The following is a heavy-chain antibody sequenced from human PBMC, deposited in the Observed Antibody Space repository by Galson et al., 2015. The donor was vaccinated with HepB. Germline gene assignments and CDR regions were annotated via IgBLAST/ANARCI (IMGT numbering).Heavy chain of an antibody. CDR1: GYTFTSYG. CDR3: ARDGSSWWGYYYYYGMDV. V-gene: IGHV1-18*04. Sequence: SVKVSCKASGYTFTSYGISWVRQAPGQGLEWMGWISAFNGNTNYAQKLQGRVTMTTDTSTSTAYMELRSLRSDDTAVYYCARDGSSWWGYYYYYGMDVWGQGTTVTVSS. CDR2: ISAFNGNT. J-gene: IGHJ6*02. D-gene: IGHD6-13*01.